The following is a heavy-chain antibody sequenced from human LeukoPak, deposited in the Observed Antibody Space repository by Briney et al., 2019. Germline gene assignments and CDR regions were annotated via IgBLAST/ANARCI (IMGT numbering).Heavy chain of an antibody. D-gene: IGHD2/OR15-2a*01. CDR2: IYHSGST. J-gene: IGHJ4*02. CDR1: GYSISSGYY. CDR3: AREFDSMGFDY. Sequence: SETLSLTCTVSGYSISSGYYWGWIRQPPGKGLEWIGRIYHSGSTYYNPSLKSRVTISVDTSKNQFSLKLSSVTAADTAVYYCAREFDSMGFDYWGQGTLVTVSS. V-gene: IGHV4-38-2*02.